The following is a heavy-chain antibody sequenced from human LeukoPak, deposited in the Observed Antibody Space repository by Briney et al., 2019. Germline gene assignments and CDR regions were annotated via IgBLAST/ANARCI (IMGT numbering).Heavy chain of an antibody. Sequence: PSETLPLTCTVSGGSISSYYWSWIRQPPGKGLEWIGYIYYSGSTNYNPSLKSRVTISVDTSKNQFSLKLSSVTAADTAVYYCARDRTIKGYPSYWFDPWGQGTLVTVSS. J-gene: IGHJ5*02. CDR2: IYYSGST. CDR3: ARDRTIKGYPSYWFDP. D-gene: IGHD1-14*01. CDR1: GGSISSYY. V-gene: IGHV4-59*01.